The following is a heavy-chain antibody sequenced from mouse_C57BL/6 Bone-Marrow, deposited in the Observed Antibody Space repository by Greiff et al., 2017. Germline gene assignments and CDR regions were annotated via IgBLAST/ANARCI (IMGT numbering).Heavy chain of an antibody. CDR3: ARSSSYWYFDV. D-gene: IGHD1-1*01. CDR2: IYPRSGNT. Sequence: VQVVESGAELARPGASVKLSCKASGYTFTSYGISWVKQRTGQGLEWIGEIYPRSGNTYYNEKFKGKATLTADKSSSTAYMELRSLTSEDSAVYFCARSSSYWYFDVWGTGTTVTVSS. J-gene: IGHJ1*03. V-gene: IGHV1-81*01. CDR1: GYTFTSYG.